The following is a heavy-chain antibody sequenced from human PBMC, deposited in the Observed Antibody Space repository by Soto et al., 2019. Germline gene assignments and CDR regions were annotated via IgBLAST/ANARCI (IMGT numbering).Heavy chain of an antibody. D-gene: IGHD3-3*01. J-gene: IGHJ4*02. CDR2: IRSKANSYAT. CDR3: ARGVYDFWSGPPKGLDY. V-gene: IGHV3-73*01. Sequence: PGESLRLSCAASGFTFSGSTMHWVRQASGKGLEWVGHIRSKANSYATAYTVSVKGRFTISRDDSRNTAYLQMNSLKTEDTAVYYCARGVYDFWSGPPKGLDYWGQGTVVTVS. CDR1: GFTFSGST.